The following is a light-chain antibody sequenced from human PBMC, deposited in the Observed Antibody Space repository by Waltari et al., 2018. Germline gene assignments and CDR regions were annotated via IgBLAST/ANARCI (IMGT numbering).Light chain of an antibody. CDR2: AAS. V-gene: IGKV1-39*01. CDR1: QSVSNY. Sequence: DIQMTQSPSSLSASVGDRVTITCRASQSVSNYFNWYQQKRGKAPNLLIYAASRLQSGVPSRFSGSGLGTDFTLTISNLQPEDFATYYCQQSYSTPLTFGGGTKVEIK. J-gene: IGKJ4*01. CDR3: QQSYSTPLT.